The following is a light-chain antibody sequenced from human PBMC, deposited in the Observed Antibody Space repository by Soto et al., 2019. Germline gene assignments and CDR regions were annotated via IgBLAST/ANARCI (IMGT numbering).Light chain of an antibody. CDR1: NSNIGSNT. CDR3: CSYAGSTTRVQ. CDR2: YDN. V-gene: IGLV1-44*01. Sequence: QSVLTQPPSASGTPGQRVTISCSGSNSNIGSNTVNWYQQLPGTAPKLLIYYDNLRPSGVPDRISGSKSGTSASLAISGLQSDDEADYYCCSYAGSTTRVQFGGGTKLTVL. J-gene: IGLJ2*01.